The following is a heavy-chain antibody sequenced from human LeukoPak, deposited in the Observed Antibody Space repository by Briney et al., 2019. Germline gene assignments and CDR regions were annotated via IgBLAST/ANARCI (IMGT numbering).Heavy chain of an antibody. Sequence: PGGALRLSCAVSGFTFTSYNMNWVRQAPGKGLEWIAYISGGSSTIFYADSVKGGFTISRDNGKNTLYLQMNSLRDEDTAVYYCARDSVSFPHDAFDIWGQGTVVAVSS. J-gene: IGHJ3*02. V-gene: IGHV3-48*02. CDR2: ISGGSSTI. CDR3: ARDSVSFPHDAFDI. D-gene: IGHD2-15*01. CDR1: GFTFTSYN.